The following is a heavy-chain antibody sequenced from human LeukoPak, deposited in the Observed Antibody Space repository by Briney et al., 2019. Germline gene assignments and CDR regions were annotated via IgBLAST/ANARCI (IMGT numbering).Heavy chain of an antibody. CDR2: ISSSSSTI. V-gene: IGHV3-48*04. CDR3: ARDRGGRYYYYMDV. Sequence: GGSLRLSCAASGFTFSSYSMNWVRQAPGKGLEWVSYISSSSSTIYYADSVKGRFTISRDNAKNSLYLQMNSLRAEDTAVYYCARDRGGRYYYYMDVRGKGTTVTVSS. D-gene: IGHD3-10*01. CDR1: GFTFSSYS. J-gene: IGHJ6*03.